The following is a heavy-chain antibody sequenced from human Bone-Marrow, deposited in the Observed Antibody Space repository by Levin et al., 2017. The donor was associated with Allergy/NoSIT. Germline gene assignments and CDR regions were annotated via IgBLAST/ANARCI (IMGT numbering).Heavy chain of an antibody. CDR3: VRGLRRVTIFGVVIAPGAFDF. J-gene: IGHJ3*01. V-gene: IGHV4-39*07. D-gene: IGHD3-3*01. CDR1: GGPISSNNYY. CDR2: MHYSGSI. Sequence: SETLSLTCTVSGGPISSNNYYWAWIRQPPGKGLEWIGSMHYSGSIYHNPSLKSRVTMSVDTSKNQFSLKLSSVTAADTAVYYCVRGLRRVTIFGVVIAPGAFDFWAKGQWSPSLQ.